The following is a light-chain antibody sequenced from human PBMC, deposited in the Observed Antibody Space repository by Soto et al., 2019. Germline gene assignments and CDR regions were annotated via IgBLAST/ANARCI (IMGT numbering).Light chain of an antibody. CDR2: KAS. Sequence: DIPMTQSPSTLSASVGDRVTITCRASQSISSWLAWYQQKPGKAPKLLIYKASSLESGVPSRFSGSGSGTEFTLTISSLQREDFATYCCQQSRAFGQGTKGEIK. CDR1: QSISSW. J-gene: IGKJ1*01. CDR3: QQSRA. V-gene: IGKV1-5*03.